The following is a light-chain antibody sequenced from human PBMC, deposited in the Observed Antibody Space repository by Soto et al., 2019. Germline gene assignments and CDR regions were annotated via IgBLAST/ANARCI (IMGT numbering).Light chain of an antibody. Sequence: EIVLTQSPGTLSLSPGERATLSCRASQSVSSSYLAWYQQKPGQAPRLLIYGASSRATGIPDRFSGSVSGTDFTLTISRLEPEDFAVYYCQQYGRSSWTFDQGTKVEIK. J-gene: IGKJ1*01. CDR1: QSVSSSY. V-gene: IGKV3-20*01. CDR3: QQYGRSSWT. CDR2: GAS.